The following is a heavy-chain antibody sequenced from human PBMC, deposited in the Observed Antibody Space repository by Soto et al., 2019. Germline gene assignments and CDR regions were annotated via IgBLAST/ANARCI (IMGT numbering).Heavy chain of an antibody. CDR2: IKSKTDGGTT. CDR1: GFTFSHAW. Sequence: GSLILCCSASGFTFSHAWMSCVRQAPGKGLEWVGRIKSKTDGGTTDYAAPVKGRFTISRDDSKNTLYLQMNSLKTEDTAVYYCTTRPEYCGGDCYTSLDYYGMDVWGQGTTVNVSS. J-gene: IGHJ6*02. D-gene: IGHD2-21*02. CDR3: TTRPEYCGGDCYTSLDYYGMDV. V-gene: IGHV3-15*01.